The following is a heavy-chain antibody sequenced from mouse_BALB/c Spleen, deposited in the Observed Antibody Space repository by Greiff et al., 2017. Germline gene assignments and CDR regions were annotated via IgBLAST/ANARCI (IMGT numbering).Heavy chain of an antibody. CDR2: IYPGDGDT. V-gene: IGHV1-82*01. J-gene: IGHJ4*01. CDR1: GYAFSSSW. CDR3: ARSFYYGNHYYAMDY. Sequence: QVQLQQSGPELVKPGASVKISCKASGYAFSSSWMNWVKQRPGQGLEWIGRIYPGDGDTNYNGKFKGKATLTADKSSSTAYMQLSSLTSVDSAVYFCARSFYYGNHYYAMDYWGQGTSVTVSS. D-gene: IGHD2-1*01.